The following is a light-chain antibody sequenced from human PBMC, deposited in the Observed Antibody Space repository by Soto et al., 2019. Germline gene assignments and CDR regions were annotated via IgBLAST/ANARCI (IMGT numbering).Light chain of an antibody. Sequence: QSALTQPASVSGSPGQSITISCNGTSSDIGSYHLVSWYQHHSGKAPKLIIYKVSQWPSGVSDRFSASKSGSTASLTISGLQAEDEADYYCCSYAGSNWGYVFGTGTKVTVL. CDR1: SSDIGSYHL. CDR3: CSYAGSNWGYV. CDR2: KVS. J-gene: IGLJ1*01. V-gene: IGLV2-23*02.